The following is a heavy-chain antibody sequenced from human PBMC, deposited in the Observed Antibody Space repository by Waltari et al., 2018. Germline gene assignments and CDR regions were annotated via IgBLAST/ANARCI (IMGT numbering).Heavy chain of an antibody. V-gene: IGHV1-24*01. CDR3: ATTPSGSYENAFDI. CDR2: IDPEESET. Sequence: QVQLLQSGAEAEKPGASVKVSCKVSGYTLTEFSMHWVRQAPGKGLEWMGGIDPEESETIYAEKFQGRVTMTEDTSTDTAYMEMSSLRAEDTAVYYCATTPSGSYENAFDIWGQGTMVTVSS. D-gene: IGHD1-26*01. CDR1: GYTLTEFS. J-gene: IGHJ3*02.